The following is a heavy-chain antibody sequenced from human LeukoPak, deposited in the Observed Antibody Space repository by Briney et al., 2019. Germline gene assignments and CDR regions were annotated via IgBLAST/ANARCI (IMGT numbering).Heavy chain of an antibody. Sequence: SETLSLTCAVYGGSFSGYYWSWIRQPPGKGLEWIGEINHSGSTNYNPSLKSRVTISVDTSKNQFSLKLSSVTAADTAVCYCARGRDYGDRIDYWGQGTLVTVSS. CDR2: INHSGST. V-gene: IGHV4-34*01. CDR3: ARGRDYGDRIDY. D-gene: IGHD4-17*01. J-gene: IGHJ4*02. CDR1: GGSFSGYY.